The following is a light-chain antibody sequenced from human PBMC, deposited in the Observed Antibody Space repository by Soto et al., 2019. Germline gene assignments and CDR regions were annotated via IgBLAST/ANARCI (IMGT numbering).Light chain of an antibody. J-gene: IGKJ4*01. V-gene: IGKV3-15*01. CDR2: GAP. Sequence: EIVMTQSPVTLSVSPGERATLSCRAGQSVSSNLAWYQQKPGQAPRLLIYGAPTRATGIPARFSGSRSGAEFTLTINSLQSEDFAVYYCQPYNNWPLTFGQGTKVDIK. CDR3: QPYNNWPLT. CDR1: QSVSSN.